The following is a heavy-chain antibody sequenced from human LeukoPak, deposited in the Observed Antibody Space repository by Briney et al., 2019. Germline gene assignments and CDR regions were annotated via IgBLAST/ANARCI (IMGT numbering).Heavy chain of an antibody. Sequence: SETLSLTCTVSGGSISSGRNYWTWIRQPAGKGLEWIGRIYIFSGSTNYNPSLKSRVTISVDTSKNQFSLKLSSVTAADTAVYYCARVTAAAGYYFDYWGQGTLVTVSS. CDR3: ARVTAAAGYYFDY. J-gene: IGHJ4*02. V-gene: IGHV4-61*02. CDR2: IYIFSGST. CDR1: GGSISSGRNY. D-gene: IGHD6-13*01.